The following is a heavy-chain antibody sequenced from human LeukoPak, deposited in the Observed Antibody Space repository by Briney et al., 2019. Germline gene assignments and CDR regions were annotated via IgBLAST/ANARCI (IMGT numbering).Heavy chain of an antibody. CDR2: IIPVLNIT. Sequence: SAKVSCKTSGGTFSSSAITWVRQAPGQGLEWMGRIIPVLNITSYAQNFQGRVTITADTTTSTVYMELSSLRAEETAVYYCARDQGLTAPPPYGLDVWGQDTAHIVSS. J-gene: IGHJ6*02. CDR1: GGTFSSSA. CDR3: ARDQGLTAPPPYGLDV. D-gene: IGHD4/OR15-4a*01. V-gene: IGHV1-69*04.